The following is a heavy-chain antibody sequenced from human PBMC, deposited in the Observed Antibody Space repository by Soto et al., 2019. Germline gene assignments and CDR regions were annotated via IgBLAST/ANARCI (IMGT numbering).Heavy chain of an antibody. CDR1: GYTFTGYY. CDR3: ARDRGMDSSGWYEGDAFDI. D-gene: IGHD6-19*01. V-gene: IGHV1-2*04. Sequence: ASVKVSCKASGYTFTGYYMHWVRQAPGQGLEWMGWINPNSGGTNYAQKFQGWVTMTRDTSISTAYMELSRLRSDDTAVYYCARDRGMDSSGWYEGDAFDIWGQGTMVTVSS. J-gene: IGHJ3*02. CDR2: INPNSGGT.